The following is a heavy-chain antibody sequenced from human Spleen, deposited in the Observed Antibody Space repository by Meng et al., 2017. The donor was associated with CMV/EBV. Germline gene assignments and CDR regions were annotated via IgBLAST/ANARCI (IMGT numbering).Heavy chain of an antibody. Sequence: SETLSLTCTVSGGSVSGGSYYWTWIRQPPGKGLEWIGYIYYIGSTNYNPSLKTRLTISIDTSKNQFSLKLSSVTAADTAVYYCARDFGFWSGYLNAFDIWGQGTMVTVSS. CDR2: IYYIGST. J-gene: IGHJ3*02. CDR1: GGSVSGGSYY. D-gene: IGHD3-3*01. V-gene: IGHV4-61*01. CDR3: ARDFGFWSGYLNAFDI.